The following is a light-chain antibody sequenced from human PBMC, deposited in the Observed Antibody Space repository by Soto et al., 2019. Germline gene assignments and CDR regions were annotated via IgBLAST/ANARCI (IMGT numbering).Light chain of an antibody. V-gene: IGKV3-20*01. CDR2: GAS. J-gene: IGKJ1*01. CDR3: QQYMSSVT. Sequence: EIVLTQSPGSLSLSPGQRATLSCRASQSVDTTFFAWYQKKPGQAPRLLIYGASKRATGIPDRFSGSGSGTDFTLIISRLEPEEIAVYYCQQYMSSVTFGQGTKVEIK. CDR1: QSVDTTF.